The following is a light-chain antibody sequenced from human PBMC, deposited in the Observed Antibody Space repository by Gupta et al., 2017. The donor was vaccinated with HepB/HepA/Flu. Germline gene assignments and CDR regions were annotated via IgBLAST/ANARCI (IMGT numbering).Light chain of an antibody. CDR3: QQYNNWPTT. Sequence: EIVMPQLPTTRSVSPGSGSSRSGRANQTVSSDLTWYHQKPGQAPRLLIYGISTSAAEIPARFSGSGSGTEFTLTISSLQSEDFALYYCQQYNNWPTTFGQGTRLEIK. V-gene: IGKV3-15*01. J-gene: IGKJ5*01. CDR1: QTVSSD. CDR2: GIS.